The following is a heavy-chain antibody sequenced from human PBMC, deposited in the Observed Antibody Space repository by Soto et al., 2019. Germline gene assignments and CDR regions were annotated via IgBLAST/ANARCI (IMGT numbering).Heavy chain of an antibody. J-gene: IGHJ5*02. CDR2: LYYSGST. Sequence: KPSETLFLTCSVSGGSISSSSCYWGWFRQPQGKGLELIGSLYYSGSTYYNPSLKSRVTISVDTSENHFSLKLSFLTAGDTAVYYCAREIMNFGVVNHNWYAPRGQGSLDPVSS. CDR3: AREIMNFGVVNHNWYAP. CDR1: GGSISSSSCY. V-gene: IGHV4-39*07. D-gene: IGHD3-3*01.